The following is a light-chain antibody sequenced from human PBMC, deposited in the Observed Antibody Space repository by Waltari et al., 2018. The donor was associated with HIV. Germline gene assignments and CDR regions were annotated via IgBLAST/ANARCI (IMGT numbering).Light chain of an antibody. Sequence: SVLTQPPSASGTPGQKVTISCSGSSSNIGSNSVFWYQQLPGVAPKLLIYRDTQRPSGVPDRFSGSKSGTSASLAISGLRSEDEAVYSCATWDDSLNGVLFGGGTNLNVL. V-gene: IGLV1-47*01. CDR3: ATWDDSLNGVL. CDR1: SSNIGSNS. CDR2: RDT. J-gene: IGLJ2*01.